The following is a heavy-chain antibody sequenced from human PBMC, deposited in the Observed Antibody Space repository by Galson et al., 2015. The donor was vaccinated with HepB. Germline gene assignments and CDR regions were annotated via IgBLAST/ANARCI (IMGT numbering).Heavy chain of an antibody. V-gene: IGHV1-18*01. Sequence: SVKVSCKASGYTFTSYGISWVRQAPGQGLEWMGWISAYNGNTNYAQKLQGRVTMTTDTSTNTAYMELRSLRPDDTAVYYCARVNYGDYFFDYWGQGTLVTVSS. CDR3: ARVNYGDYFFDY. CDR2: ISAYNGNT. D-gene: IGHD4-17*01. CDR1: GYTFTSYG. J-gene: IGHJ4*02.